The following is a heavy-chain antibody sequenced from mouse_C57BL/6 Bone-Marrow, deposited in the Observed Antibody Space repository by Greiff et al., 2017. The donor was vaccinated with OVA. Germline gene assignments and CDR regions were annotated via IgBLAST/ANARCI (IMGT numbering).Heavy chain of an antibody. CDR2: INPYNGGT. J-gene: IGHJ2*01. V-gene: IGHV1-19*01. D-gene: IGHD2-4*01. CDR1: GYTFTDYY. Sequence: VQLKESGPVLVKPGASVKMSCKASGYTFTDYYMNWVKQSHGKSLEWIGVINPYNGGTSYNQKFKGKATLTVDKSSSTAYMELNSLTSEDSAVYYCARKGLGIYEYALDYWGQGTTLTVSS. CDR3: ARKGLGIYEYALDY.